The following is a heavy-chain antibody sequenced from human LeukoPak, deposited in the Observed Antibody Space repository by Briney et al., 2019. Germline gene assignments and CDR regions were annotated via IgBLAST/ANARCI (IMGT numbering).Heavy chain of an antibody. J-gene: IGHJ3*02. D-gene: IGHD2-15*01. CDR2: IYTSGST. V-gene: IGHV4-4*07. CDR3: ARDDAPGLVAATADAFDI. Sequence: SETLSLTCTVSGGSISSYYWSWIRQPAGKGLEWIGRIYTSGSTNYNPSPKSRVTMSVDTSKNQFSLKLSSVTAADTAVYYCARDDAPGLVAATADAFDIWGQGTMVTISS. CDR1: GGSISSYY.